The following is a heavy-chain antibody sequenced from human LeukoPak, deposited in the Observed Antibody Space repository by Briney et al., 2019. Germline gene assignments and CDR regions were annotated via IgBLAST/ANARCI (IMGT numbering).Heavy chain of an antibody. J-gene: IGHJ4*02. Sequence: GASVKVSCKASGGTFSSYAISWVRQAPGQGLEWMGRIIPILGIANYAQKFQGRVTITADKSTSTAYMELSSLRSEDTAVYYCARGMSLETGYYNGFDYWGQGTLVTVSS. CDR1: GGTFSSYA. D-gene: IGHD3-9*01. CDR2: IIPILGIA. V-gene: IGHV1-69*04. CDR3: ARGMSLETGYYNGFDY.